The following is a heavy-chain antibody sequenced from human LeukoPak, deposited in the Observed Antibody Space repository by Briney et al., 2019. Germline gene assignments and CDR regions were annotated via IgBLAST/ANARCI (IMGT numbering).Heavy chain of an antibody. CDR1: GGTFSSYA. CDR3: ARLTIGDYGDRESGFDY. J-gene: IGHJ4*02. CDR2: IIPIFGTA. D-gene: IGHD4-17*01. Sequence: SVKVSCKASGGTFSSYAISWVRQAPGQGLEWMGGIIPIFGTANYAQKFQGRVTITADESTSTAYMDLSSLRSEDTAVYYCARLTIGDYGDRESGFDYWGQGTLVTVSS. V-gene: IGHV1-69*13.